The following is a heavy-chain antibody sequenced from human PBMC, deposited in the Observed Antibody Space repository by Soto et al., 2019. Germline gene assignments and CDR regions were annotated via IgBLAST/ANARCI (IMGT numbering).Heavy chain of an antibody. Sequence: EVQLLESGGGLVQPGGSLRLSCAASGFTFRSYTMNWVRQTPGKGLEWVSAISDSGSGTYYTDSVKGRFTVSRDNSKNTLYLQMNSLRAEDTAVYYCAKAFKGGPLYYFDCWGQGTLVTVSS. CDR3: AKAFKGGPLYYFDC. V-gene: IGHV3-23*01. CDR2: ISDSGSGT. J-gene: IGHJ4*02. CDR1: GFTFRSYT. D-gene: IGHD2-15*01.